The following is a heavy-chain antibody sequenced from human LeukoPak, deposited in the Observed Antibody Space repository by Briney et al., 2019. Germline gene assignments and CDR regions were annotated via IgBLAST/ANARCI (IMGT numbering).Heavy chain of an antibody. CDR3: AKAQGASLVRGVVITSRAFDI. Sequence: GGSLRLSCAASGFTFSDYYMSWIRQAPGKGLEWVSGISGSGGRTSYVDSVKGRFTISRDNFKDTLSLQMNSLRAEDTAVYYCAKAQGASLVRGVVITSRAFDIWGQGTMVTVSS. D-gene: IGHD3-10*01. V-gene: IGHV3-23*01. CDR2: ISGSGGRT. J-gene: IGHJ3*02. CDR1: GFTFSDYY.